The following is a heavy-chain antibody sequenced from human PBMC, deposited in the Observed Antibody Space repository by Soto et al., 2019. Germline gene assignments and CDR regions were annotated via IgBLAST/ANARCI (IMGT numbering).Heavy chain of an antibody. CDR2: ISYDGTNR. Sequence: QVHLGESGGGVVQPGRSLRLSCAASGLTFSNYAMHWVRQAPDKGLEWVAFISYDGTNRCYPDSVKGRFTISRDNSKNTLYLQMNSLKTEDTAVYYCARESSSTVTTGGGGSAKDYWGQGTLVTVS. CDR3: ARESSSTVTTGGGGSAKDY. V-gene: IGHV3-30-3*01. CDR1: GLTFSNYA. D-gene: IGHD4-17*01. J-gene: IGHJ4*02.